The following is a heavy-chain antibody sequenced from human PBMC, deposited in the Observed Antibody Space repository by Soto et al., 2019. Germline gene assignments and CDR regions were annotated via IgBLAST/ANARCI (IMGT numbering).Heavy chain of an antibody. V-gene: IGHV4-30-4*01. Sequence: SETLSLTCTVSGGSISSGDYYWSWIRRPPGKGLEWIGYIYYSGSTYYNPSLKSRVTISVDTSKNQFSLKLSSVTAADTAVYYCARVRVTTNYYYGMDVWGQVTTVTVSS. CDR2: IYYSGST. CDR1: GGSISSGDYY. J-gene: IGHJ6*02. D-gene: IGHD4-4*01. CDR3: ARVRVTTNYYYGMDV.